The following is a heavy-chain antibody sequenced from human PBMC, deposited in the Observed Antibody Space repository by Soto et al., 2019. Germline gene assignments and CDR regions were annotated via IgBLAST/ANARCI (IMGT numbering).Heavy chain of an antibody. CDR3: ANRGGSGYYYGAY. Sequence: GSLRLSCAASGFTFSSYPMSWVRQAPGKGLEWVSAISGSGGSTYYADSVKGRFTISRDNSKNTLYLQMNSLRAEDTAVYYCANRGGSGYYYGAYWGQGTLVTVSS. D-gene: IGHD3-22*01. CDR2: ISGSGGST. CDR1: GFTFSSYP. V-gene: IGHV3-23*01. J-gene: IGHJ4*02.